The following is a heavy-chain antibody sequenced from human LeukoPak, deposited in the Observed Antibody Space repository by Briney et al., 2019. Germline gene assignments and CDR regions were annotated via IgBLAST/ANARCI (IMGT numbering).Heavy chain of an antibody. Sequence: PGGSLRLSCAASGFTFSNYAMSWVRQAPGKGLEWVSVIYSGGSTYYADSVKGRFTISRDNSKNTLYLQMNSLRAEDTAVYYCARDDIGDAFDIWGQGTMVTVSS. D-gene: IGHD5-12*01. CDR3: ARDDIGDAFDI. V-gene: IGHV3-53*01. CDR1: GFTFSNYA. CDR2: IYSGGST. J-gene: IGHJ3*02.